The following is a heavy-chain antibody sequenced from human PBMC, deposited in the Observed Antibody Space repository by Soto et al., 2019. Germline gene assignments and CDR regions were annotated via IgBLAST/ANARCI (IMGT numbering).Heavy chain of an antibody. J-gene: IGHJ6*03. D-gene: IGHD3-10*01. CDR3: ARDFSMVRGVIIDHYYYYMDV. V-gene: IGHV3-23*01. Sequence: GGSLRLSCAASGFTFSSYAMSWVRQAPGKGLEWVSAISGSGGSTYYADSVKGRFTISRDNSKNTLYLQMNSLRAEDTAVYYCARDFSMVRGVIIDHYYYYMDVWGKGTTVTVSS. CDR1: GFTFSSYA. CDR2: ISGSGGST.